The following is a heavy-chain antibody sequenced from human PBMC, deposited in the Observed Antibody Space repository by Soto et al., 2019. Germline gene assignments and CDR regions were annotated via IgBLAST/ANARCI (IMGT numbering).Heavy chain of an antibody. D-gene: IGHD5-18*01. V-gene: IGHV4-59*01. CDR3: ARENTAMVTFDY. CDR1: GGSISSYY. J-gene: IGHJ4*02. CDR2: IYYSGST. Sequence: QVQLQESGPGLVKPSETLSLTCTVSGGSISSYYWSWIRQPPGKGLEWIGYIYYSGSTNYNPSLKSRVTISVDTSKNQFSLKLSSVTAADTAVYYCARENTAMVTFDYWGQGTLVTVSS.